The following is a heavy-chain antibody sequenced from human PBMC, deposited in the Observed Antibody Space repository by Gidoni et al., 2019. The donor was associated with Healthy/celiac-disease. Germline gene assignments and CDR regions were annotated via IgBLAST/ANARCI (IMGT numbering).Heavy chain of an antibody. CDR1: CGSTSSRSYY. CDR3: ARLGKLVRSFDY. V-gene: IGHV4-39*01. CDR2: LYDSGST. J-gene: IGHJ4*02. D-gene: IGHD6-13*01. Sequence: QLQLQESGPGLVKPSETLSLTCTVSCGSTSSRSYYCVWIRQLPGKGLEWSGSLYDSGSTYYNPSLKSRVTISVDTSKNQFSLKQSSVTAADTAVYYCARLGKLVRSFDYWGQGTLVTVSS.